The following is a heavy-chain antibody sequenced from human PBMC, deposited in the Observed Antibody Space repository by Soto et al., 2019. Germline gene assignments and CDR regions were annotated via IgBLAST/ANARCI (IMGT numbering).Heavy chain of an antibody. Sequence: EAQLVESGGGLVQPGGSLRVSCAASGFDFSTYWIHWVRQAPGKGLEWVSRIDDDGSRTRYADSVKGRFTISRDNAKNHVYLETNSLRDEDTAVYDCARLLKLPLVASHYNYRVDVWGQGATGSVS. CDR3: ARLLKLPLVASHYNYRVDV. V-gene: IGHV3-74*01. CDR2: IDDDGSRT. J-gene: IGHJ6*01. CDR1: GFDFSTYW. D-gene: IGHD1-1*01.